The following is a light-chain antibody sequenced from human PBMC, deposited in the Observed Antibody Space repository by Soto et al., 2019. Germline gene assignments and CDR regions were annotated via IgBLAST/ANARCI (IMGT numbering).Light chain of an antibody. Sequence: QSVVTQPPSVSAAPGQKVTISCSGSSSLIGKNYVSWYQQLPGTAPKLLIYDNNKRPSGIPDRFSGSKSGTSATLGITGLQTGDEADYYCGTWDSSLSAVVFGGGTKVNVL. V-gene: IGLV1-51*01. CDR2: DNN. J-gene: IGLJ2*01. CDR1: SSLIGKNY. CDR3: GTWDSSLSAVV.